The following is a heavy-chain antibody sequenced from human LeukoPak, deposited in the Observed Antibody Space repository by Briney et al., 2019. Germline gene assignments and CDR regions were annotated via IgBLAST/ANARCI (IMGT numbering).Heavy chain of an antibody. Sequence: GGSLRLSCAASGFTFSSYGMHWVRQAPGKGLEWVSYISSSGSSIYYADSVKGRFTISRDNAKNSLYLQMNSLRAEDTAVYYCARVVWGWDTAMPTPFDYWGQGTLVTVSP. CDR2: ISSSGSSI. CDR3: ARVVWGWDTAMPTPFDY. CDR1: GFTFSSYG. V-gene: IGHV3-21*05. J-gene: IGHJ4*02. D-gene: IGHD5-18*01.